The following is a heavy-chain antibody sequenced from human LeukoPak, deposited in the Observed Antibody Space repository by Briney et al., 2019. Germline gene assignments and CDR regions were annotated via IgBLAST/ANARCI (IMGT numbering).Heavy chain of an antibody. CDR3: ARVGSWCFDL. D-gene: IGHD6-13*01. CDR2: IDYSGST. CDR1: GGSISTYY. Sequence: SETLSLTGTVSGGSISTYYWSWIRQPPGKRLEWIGYIDYSGSTNYNPPLKSRVTMSVDMSKNQFSLKLTSVTAADTAVYYCARVGSWCFDLWGQGTLVTVSS. J-gene: IGHJ4*02. V-gene: IGHV4-59*01.